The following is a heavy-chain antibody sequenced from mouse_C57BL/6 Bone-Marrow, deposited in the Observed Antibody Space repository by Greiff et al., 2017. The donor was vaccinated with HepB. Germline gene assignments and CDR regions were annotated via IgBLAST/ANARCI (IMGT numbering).Heavy chain of an antibody. CDR1: GYAFSSSW. V-gene: IGHV1-82*01. J-gene: IGHJ2*01. Sequence: QVQLQQSGPELVKPGASVKISCKASGYAFSSSWINWVKQRPGKGLEWIGRIYPGDGDTNYNGKFKGKATLTADKSSSTAYMQLSSLTSEDSAVYFCARGGDYYGSHFDYWGQGTTLTVSS. CDR3: ARGGDYYGSHFDY. D-gene: IGHD1-1*01. CDR2: IYPGDGDT.